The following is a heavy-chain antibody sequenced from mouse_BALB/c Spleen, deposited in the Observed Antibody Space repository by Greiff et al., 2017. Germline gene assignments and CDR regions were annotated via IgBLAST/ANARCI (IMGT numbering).Heavy chain of an antibody. CDR1: GYAFSSSW. V-gene: IGHV1-82*01. CDR2: IYPGDGDT. Sequence: QVQLKESGPELVKPGASVKISCKASGYAFSSSWMNWVKQRPGQGLEWIGRIYPGDGDTNYNGKFKGKATLTADKSSSTAYMQLSSLTSVDSAVYFCARGVAWFAYWGQGTLVTVSA. CDR3: ARGVAWFAY. J-gene: IGHJ3*01.